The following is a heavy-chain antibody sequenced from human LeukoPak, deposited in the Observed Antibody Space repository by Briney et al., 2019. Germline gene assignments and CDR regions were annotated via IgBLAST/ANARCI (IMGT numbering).Heavy chain of an antibody. V-gene: IGHV3-7*01. Sequence: GGSLRLSCAGSGLTFGSYWMSWIRQAPGKGPEWVANIKQDGREKHYVDSVKGRFTIPRDNAKSSLYLQMNSLRAEDTAVYYCTRDEAAATNWGQGTLVTVSS. D-gene: IGHD6-13*01. CDR3: TRDEAAATN. J-gene: IGHJ4*02. CDR2: IKQDGREK. CDR1: GLTFGSYW.